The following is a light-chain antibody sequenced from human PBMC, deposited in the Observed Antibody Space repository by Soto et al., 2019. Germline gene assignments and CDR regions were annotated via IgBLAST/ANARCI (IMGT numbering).Light chain of an antibody. CDR2: GAS. CDR3: QQYGSSPSGT. V-gene: IGKV3-20*01. Sequence: EIVLTQSPGTLSLSPGERATHSCRASQSVSSSYLAWYQQKPGQAPRLLIYGASSRATGIPDRFSGSGSGTDFTLTISRLEPEDFAVYYCQQYGSSPSGTFGPGTKVDIK. CDR1: QSVSSSY. J-gene: IGKJ3*01.